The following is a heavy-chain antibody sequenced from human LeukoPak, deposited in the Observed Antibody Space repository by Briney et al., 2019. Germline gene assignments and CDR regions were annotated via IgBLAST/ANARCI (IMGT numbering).Heavy chain of an antibody. Sequence: GSSVKVSCKASGGTFSSYAISWVRQAPGQGLEWMGRIIPILGIANYAQKFQGRVTITADKSTSTAYMELSSLRSEDTAVYYCARAIAAAGTIKMVLDYWGQGTLVTVSS. J-gene: IGHJ4*02. CDR1: GGTFSSYA. CDR3: ARAIAAAGTIKMVLDY. D-gene: IGHD6-13*01. CDR2: IIPILGIA. V-gene: IGHV1-69*04.